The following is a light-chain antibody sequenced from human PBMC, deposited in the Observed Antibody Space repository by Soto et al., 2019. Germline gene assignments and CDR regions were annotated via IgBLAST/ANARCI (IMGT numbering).Light chain of an antibody. Sequence: MLSQSPCTLSLSQGERATLSCRASQCIXSSYLAWYQQKPGQAPRLPXACASSRAKGSPDRLSGSGSGTDFTLTISRRDPDDFDVYYWQQYGIATGTFGQGTKVDIK. CDR2: CAS. J-gene: IGKJ1*01. CDR1: QCIXSSY. CDR3: QQYGIATGT. V-gene: IGKV3-20*01.